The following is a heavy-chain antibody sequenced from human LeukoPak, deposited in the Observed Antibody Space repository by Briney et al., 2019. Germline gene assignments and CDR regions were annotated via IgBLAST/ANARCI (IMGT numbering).Heavy chain of an antibody. D-gene: IGHD5-12*01. J-gene: IGHJ4*02. Sequence: GRSLRLSCAASGFTFNSYAIHWVRQAPGKGLEWVAVMSYDGSNKYYADSVKGRFTISRDNSKNTLYLQLNSPRPEDTAVYYCARDQLAYSGYDTRFDYWGQGTLVTVSS. CDR3: ARDQLAYSGYDTRFDY. CDR1: GFTFNSYA. V-gene: IGHV3-30*04. CDR2: MSYDGSNK.